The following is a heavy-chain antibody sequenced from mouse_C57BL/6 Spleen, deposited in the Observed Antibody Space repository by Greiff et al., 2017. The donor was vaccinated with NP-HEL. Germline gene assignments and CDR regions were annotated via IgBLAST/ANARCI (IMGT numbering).Heavy chain of an antibody. Sequence: EVQLQQSGAELVRPGASVKLSCTASGFNIKDYYMHWVKQRPEQGLEWIGRIDPEDGDTEYAPKFQGKATMTADTSSNTAYLQLSSLTSEDTAVYYCTTSDYYGSSSWFAYWGQVTLVTVSA. J-gene: IGHJ3*01. V-gene: IGHV14-1*01. D-gene: IGHD1-1*01. CDR2: IDPEDGDT. CDR3: TTSDYYGSSSWFAY. CDR1: GFNIKDYY.